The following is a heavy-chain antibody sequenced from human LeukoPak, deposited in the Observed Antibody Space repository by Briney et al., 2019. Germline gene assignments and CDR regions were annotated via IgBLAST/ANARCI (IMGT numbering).Heavy chain of an antibody. Sequence: SETLSLTCAVYGGSFSGFYCTWIRQPPGKGLTWIGSVYYSGSTLFSASFENRVAMPVDRSKNQFSLKLNSVTAADTATYYCARLCQVTTCAKFEYWGQGILVTVAS. CDR1: GGSFSGFY. CDR3: ARLCQVTTCAKFEY. CDR2: VYYSGST. D-gene: IGHD2-21*02. J-gene: IGHJ4*02. V-gene: IGHV4-34*01.